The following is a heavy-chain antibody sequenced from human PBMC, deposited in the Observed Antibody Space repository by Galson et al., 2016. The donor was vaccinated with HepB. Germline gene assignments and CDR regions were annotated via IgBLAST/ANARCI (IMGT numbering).Heavy chain of an antibody. J-gene: IGHJ4*02. D-gene: IGHD4-17*01. CDR2: TYYRSEWSN. V-gene: IGHV6-1*01. CDR3: VRLGEDFGDYPSWG. CDR1: GDSVSNTHAG. Sequence: CAISGDSVSNTHAGWNWIRQSPSRGLEWLGRTYYRSEWSNDYAESVKSRMTINADTTKNQFSLQLNSVTPEDTAMYYCVRLGEDFGDYPSWGWGLGTLVAVSS.